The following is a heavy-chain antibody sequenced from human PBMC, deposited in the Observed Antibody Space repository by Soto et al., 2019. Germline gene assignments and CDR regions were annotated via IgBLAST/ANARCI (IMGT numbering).Heavy chain of an antibody. CDR3: AREGMAPYYYYGKDV. CDR2: ISTYNGDT. V-gene: IGHV1-18*01. CDR1: GYTFTRSG. Sequence: GASVKVSCKASGYTFTRSGISWVRQAPGQGLEWMGWISTYNGDTNYAQTFQGRVTMTTDTSTSTAYMELRSLRSDDTAVYYCAREGMAPYYYYGKDVWGQGTPVTVSS. J-gene: IGHJ6*02.